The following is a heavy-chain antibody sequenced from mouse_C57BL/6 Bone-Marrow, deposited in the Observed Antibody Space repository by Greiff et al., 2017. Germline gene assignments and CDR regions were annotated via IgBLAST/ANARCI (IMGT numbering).Heavy chain of an antibody. V-gene: IGHV1-50*01. CDR3: ARDRYSRAY. Sequence: VQLQQPGAELVKPGASVKLSCKASGYTFTSYWMQWVKQRPGQGLEWIGEIDPSDSYTNYNQKFKGKATLTVDTSSSTAYMQLSSLTSEAAAVYYCARDRYSRAYWGQGTLVTVSA. CDR1: GYTFTSYW. J-gene: IGHJ3*01. D-gene: IGHD2-5*01. CDR2: IDPSDSYT.